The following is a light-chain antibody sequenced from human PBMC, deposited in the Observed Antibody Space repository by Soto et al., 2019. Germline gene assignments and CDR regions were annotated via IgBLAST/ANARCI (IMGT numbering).Light chain of an antibody. CDR2: EVR. J-gene: IGLJ1*01. Sequence: QSALTQPASVSGSPGQSITISCTGTSSDIGSGYAYVSWYQQHPGKAPKVIIYEVRHRPSTVSSRFSGSRSGNTASLTISGLQAEDEAHYYCGSWDSSLTYVFGTGTKLTVL. CDR1: SSDIGSGYAY. CDR3: GSWDSSLTYV. V-gene: IGLV2-14*01.